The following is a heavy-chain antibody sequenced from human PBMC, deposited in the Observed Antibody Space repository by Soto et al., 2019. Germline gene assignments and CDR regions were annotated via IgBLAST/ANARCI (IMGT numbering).Heavy chain of an antibody. D-gene: IGHD5-12*01. Sequence: QVQLVESGGGVVQPGRSLRLSCAASGFTFSSYGMHWVRQATGKGLEWVAVIWYDGSNKYYADSVKGRFTISRDNSKNTLYLQMNSLRAEDTAVYYCARGKSGYLFDYWGQGTLVTVSS. CDR3: ARGKSGYLFDY. CDR1: GFTFSSYG. J-gene: IGHJ4*02. CDR2: IWYDGSNK. V-gene: IGHV3-33*01.